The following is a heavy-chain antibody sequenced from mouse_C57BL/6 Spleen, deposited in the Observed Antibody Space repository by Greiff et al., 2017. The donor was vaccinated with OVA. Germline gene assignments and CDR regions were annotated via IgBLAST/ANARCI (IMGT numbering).Heavy chain of an antibody. V-gene: IGHV1-22*01. CDR2: INPNNGGT. CDR3: AKEGQFITTVVEDWYFDV. CDR1: GYTFTDYN. D-gene: IGHD1-1*01. J-gene: IGHJ1*03. Sequence: EVMLVESGPELVKPGASVKMSCKASGYTFTDYNMHWVKQSHGKSLEWIGYINPNNGGTSYNQKFKGKATLTVNKSSSTAYMELRSLTSEDSAVYYCAKEGQFITTVVEDWYFDVWGTGTTVTVSS.